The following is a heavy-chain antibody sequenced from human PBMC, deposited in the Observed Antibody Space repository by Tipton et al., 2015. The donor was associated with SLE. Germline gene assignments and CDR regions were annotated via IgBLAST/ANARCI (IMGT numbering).Heavy chain of an antibody. CDR2: IFYSGST. CDR3: AAGIAARRGYYYYYYYMDV. J-gene: IGHJ6*03. D-gene: IGHD6-6*01. CDR1: GGSISSDY. Sequence: TLSLTCTVSGGSISSDYWTWIRQPPGKGLEWIGSIFYSGSTTYNPSLKSRVTMSVDTPKNQFSLKLTSVTAADTAAYYCAAGIAARRGYYYYYYYMDVWGKGTTVTVSS. V-gene: IGHV4-59*01.